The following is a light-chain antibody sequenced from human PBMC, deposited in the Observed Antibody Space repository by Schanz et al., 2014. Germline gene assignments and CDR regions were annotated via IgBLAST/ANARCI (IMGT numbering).Light chain of an antibody. Sequence: DIQMTQSPSSMSASVGDRVTITCRASQGISDWLAWYQQKPRKAPKLLIYRASRLQSGVPSRFSGSGSGTDFTLTISNLQPEDFATYYCQQYSETFGQGTKLEIK. CDR1: QGISDW. CDR2: RAS. V-gene: IGKV1-12*01. J-gene: IGKJ2*01. CDR3: QQYSET.